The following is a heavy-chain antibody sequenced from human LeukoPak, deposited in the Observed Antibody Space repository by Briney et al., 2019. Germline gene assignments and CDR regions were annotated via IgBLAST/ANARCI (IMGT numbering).Heavy chain of an antibody. CDR2: IYFSVST. D-gene: IGHD3-10*01. Sequence: PSETLSLTCTVSGGSISSGGYYWSWISQHPRNGLEWNGFIYFSVSTYYTPALKVRVHISVDTSKNQFSLKLSSVTAADMAVYYCARDAELWFGELSYYYYGMDVWGQGTTVTVSS. CDR3: ARDAELWFGELSYYYYGMDV. CDR1: GGSISSGGYY. J-gene: IGHJ6*02. V-gene: IGHV4-31*03.